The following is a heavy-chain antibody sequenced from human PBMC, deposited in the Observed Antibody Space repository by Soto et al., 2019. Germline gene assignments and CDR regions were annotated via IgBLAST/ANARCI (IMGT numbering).Heavy chain of an antibody. CDR1: GYTFTSYD. CDR2: MNPNSGNT. Sequence: GASVKVSCKAAGYTFTSYDINWVRQATGQGLEWMGWMNPNSGNTGYAQKFQGRVTMTRNTSISTAYMELSSLRSEDTAVYYCATGGFYDILTGYNDYWGQGTLVTVSS. D-gene: IGHD3-9*01. J-gene: IGHJ4*02. CDR3: ATGGFYDILTGYNDY. V-gene: IGHV1-8*01.